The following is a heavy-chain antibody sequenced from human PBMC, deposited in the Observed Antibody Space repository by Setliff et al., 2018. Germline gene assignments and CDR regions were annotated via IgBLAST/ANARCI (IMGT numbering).Heavy chain of an antibody. CDR2: INAGNGNT. Sequence: ASVKVSCKASGYTFTSYAMHWVRQAPGQRLEWMGWINAGNGNTKYSQKFQGRVTITRDTSASTAYMELSSLRSEDTAVYYCARLAEQWLVRDAFDIWGQGTMVTV. CDR1: GYTFTSYA. J-gene: IGHJ3*02. CDR3: ARLAEQWLVRDAFDI. V-gene: IGHV1-3*01. D-gene: IGHD6-19*01.